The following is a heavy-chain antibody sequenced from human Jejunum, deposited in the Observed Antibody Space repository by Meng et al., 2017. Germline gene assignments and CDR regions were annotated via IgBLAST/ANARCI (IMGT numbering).Heavy chain of an antibody. Sequence: SETLSLTCTVSGASISTTNYYWGWIRQPPGKGLEWIGTMSYSGNTYFNPSLKSRITIATDTPKNQFTLKLNSVTAADTAVYYCARDEWFGRYWGVWFDPWGQGTLVTVSS. V-gene: IGHV4-39*06. D-gene: IGHD3-10*01. J-gene: IGHJ5*02. CDR1: GASISTTNYY. CDR2: MSYSGNT. CDR3: ARDEWFGRYWGVWFDP.